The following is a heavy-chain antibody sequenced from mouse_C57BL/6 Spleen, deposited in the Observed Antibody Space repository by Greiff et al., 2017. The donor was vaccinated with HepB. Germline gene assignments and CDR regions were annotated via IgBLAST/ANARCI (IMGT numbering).Heavy chain of an antibody. D-gene: IGHD1-1*01. CDR3: ARDYGSSQTYFDY. Sequence: EVQLQQSGPELVKPGASVTIPCKASGYTFTDYNMDWVKQSHGKSLEWIGDINPNNGGTIYNQKFKGKATLTVDKSSSTAYMELRSLTSEDTAVYYCARDYGSSQTYFDYWGQGTTLTVSS. V-gene: IGHV1-18*01. CDR2: INPNNGGT. CDR1: GYTFTDYN. J-gene: IGHJ2*01.